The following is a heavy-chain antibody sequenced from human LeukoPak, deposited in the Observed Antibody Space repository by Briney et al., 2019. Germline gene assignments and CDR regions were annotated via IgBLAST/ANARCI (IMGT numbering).Heavy chain of an antibody. CDR3: ARDRGAYCGGDCYSGDFDY. J-gene: IGHJ4*02. V-gene: IGHV3-11*04. Sequence: GGSLRLSCEVSGFTFSDYYMSWIRQAPGKGLEWVSYISSSGSTIYYADSVKGRFTISRDNAKNSLYLQMNSLRAEDTAVYYCARDRGAYCGGDCYSGDFDYWGQGTLVTVSS. CDR2: ISSSGSTI. D-gene: IGHD2-21*01. CDR1: GFTFSDYY.